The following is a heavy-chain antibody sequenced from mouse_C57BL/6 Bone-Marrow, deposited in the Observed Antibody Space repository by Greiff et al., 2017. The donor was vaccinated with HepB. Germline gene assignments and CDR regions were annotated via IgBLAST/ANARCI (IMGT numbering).Heavy chain of an antibody. V-gene: IGHV7-1*01. D-gene: IGHD2-5*01. CDR2: SRNKANDYTT. CDR1: GFTFSDFY. J-gene: IGHJ3*01. CDR3: ERGAWGDSNPAWFAY. Sequence: EVKVVESGGGLVQSGRSLRLSCATSGFTFSDFYMEWVRQAPGKGLEWIAASRNKANDYTTEYSASVKGRFIVSRDTSQSILYLQMNALRAENTAIYYCERGAWGDSNPAWFAYWGQGTLVTVSA.